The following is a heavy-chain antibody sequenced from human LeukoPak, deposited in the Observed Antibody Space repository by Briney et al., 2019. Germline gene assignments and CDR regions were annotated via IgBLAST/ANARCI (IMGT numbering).Heavy chain of an antibody. CDR1: GGTFSSYA. J-gene: IGHJ4*02. CDR3: ARDRDGYFDY. CDR2: IIPIFGTA. Sequence: GTSVKVSCKASGGTFSSYAISWVRQAPGQGLEWMGGIIPIFGTANYAQKFQSRVTITTDESTSTAYMELSSLRSEDTAVYYCARDRDGYFDYWGQGTLVTVSS. D-gene: IGHD5-24*01. V-gene: IGHV1-69*05.